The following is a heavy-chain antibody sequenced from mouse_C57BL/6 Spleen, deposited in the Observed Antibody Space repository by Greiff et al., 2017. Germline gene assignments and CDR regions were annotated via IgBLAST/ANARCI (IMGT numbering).Heavy chain of an antibody. CDR2: IDPNSGGT. J-gene: IGHJ4*01. V-gene: IGHV1-72*01. CDR1: GYTFTSYW. CDR3: ARSGGQLRLRGYAMDY. D-gene: IGHD3-2*02. Sequence: VQLQQPGAELVKPGASVKLSCKASGYTFTSYWMHWVKQRPGRGLEWIGRIDPNSGGTKYNEKFKSKATLTVDKPSSTAYMQLSSLTSEDSAVYYCARSGGQLRLRGYAMDYWGQGTSVTVSS.